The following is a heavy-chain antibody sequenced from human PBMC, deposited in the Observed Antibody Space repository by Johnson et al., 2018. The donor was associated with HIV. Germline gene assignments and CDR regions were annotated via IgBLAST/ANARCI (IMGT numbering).Heavy chain of an antibody. CDR2: ISFDGSHK. D-gene: IGHD6-6*01. Sequence: QVQLVESGGGVVQPGRSLRLSCVASGFRFSSYAVHWVRQAPGKGLEWVAVISFDGSHKYYTDSVKGLSTISRDNSNNTLYLQMNSLRAEDTAVYYCARALLIAARPVGAFDIWGQGTMVTVSS. J-gene: IGHJ3*02. V-gene: IGHV3-30*04. CDR1: GFRFSSYA. CDR3: ARALLIAARPVGAFDI.